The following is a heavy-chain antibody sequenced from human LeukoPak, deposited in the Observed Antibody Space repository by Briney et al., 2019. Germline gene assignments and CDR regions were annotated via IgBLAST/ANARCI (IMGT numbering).Heavy chain of an antibody. J-gene: IGHJ4*02. CDR3: ASNGASYSGSYYADY. V-gene: IGHV1-69*13. CDR2: IIPIFGTA. Sequence: SVKVSCKASGGTFSSYAISWVRQAPGQGLEWMGGIIPIFGTANYAQKFQGRVTITADESTSTAYMELSSLRSEDTAVHYCASNGASYSGSYYADYWGQGTLVTVSS. CDR1: GGTFSSYA. D-gene: IGHD1-26*01.